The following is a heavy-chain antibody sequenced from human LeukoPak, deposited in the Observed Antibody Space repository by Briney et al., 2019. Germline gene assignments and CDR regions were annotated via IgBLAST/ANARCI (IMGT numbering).Heavy chain of an antibody. V-gene: IGHV5-51*01. CDR1: GYSFTSYW. Sequence: GESLKISCKSSGYSFTSYWIAWVRQMPGKGVEGMGITYPGDSSTTYSPSFRGQATISADKSITTAYLQWSSLEASDTAIYYCARHVGPGMPVTTELSSYYYYHGMDVWGKGTTVTVSS. J-gene: IGHJ6*04. D-gene: IGHD4-17*01. CDR2: TYPGDSST. CDR3: ARHVGPGMPVTTELSSYYYYHGMDV.